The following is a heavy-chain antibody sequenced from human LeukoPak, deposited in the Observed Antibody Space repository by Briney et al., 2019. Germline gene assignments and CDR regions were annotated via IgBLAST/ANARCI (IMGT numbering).Heavy chain of an antibody. CDR3: ARSTSKVRNLAGAFDI. J-gene: IGHJ3*02. D-gene: IGHD3-10*01. V-gene: IGHV4-34*01. CDR2: INHSGST. Sequence: SETLSLTCAVYGGSFSGYYWSWIRQPPGKGLEWIGEINHSGSTNYNPSLKSRVTISVDTSKNQFSLKLSSVTAADTAVYYCARSTSKVRNLAGAFDIWGQGTMVTVSS. CDR1: GGSFSGYY.